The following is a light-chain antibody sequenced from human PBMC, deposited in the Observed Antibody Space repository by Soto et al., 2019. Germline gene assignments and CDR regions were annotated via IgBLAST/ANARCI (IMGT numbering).Light chain of an antibody. CDR1: QNINSDS. CDR2: VSS. J-gene: IGKJ5*01. Sequence: SRGSLSLSPKEKAXLSCRASQNINSDSFAWYQQKPSHSPSLLVFVSSTIPTVIPYRFGCGGAGAYLNLSISRLEHEGFGVYYLQQYCTSHPFAQGTRLELK. V-gene: IGKV3-20*01. CDR3: QQYCTSHP.